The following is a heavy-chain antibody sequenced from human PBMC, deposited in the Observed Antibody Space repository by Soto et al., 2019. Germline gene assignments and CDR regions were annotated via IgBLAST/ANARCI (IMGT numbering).Heavy chain of an antibody. CDR1: GFSFTTAGVA. CDR2: IYYNDDR. D-gene: IGHD5-12*01. Sequence: SGPTLVNPTQTLTLTCTFSGFSFTTAGVAVGWIRQTPGGALEWLTLIYYNDDRRFSPPLKTRLTITGDTSKNQVVLSLTNVDPGDTATYFCAHSDGGYEIIYFDFWGQGSPVTVSS. CDR3: AHSDGGYEIIYFDF. J-gene: IGHJ4*02. V-gene: IGHV2-5*01.